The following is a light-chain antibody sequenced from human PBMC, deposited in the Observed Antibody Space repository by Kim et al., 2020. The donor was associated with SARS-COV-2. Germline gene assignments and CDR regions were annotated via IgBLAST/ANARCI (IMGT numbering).Light chain of an antibody. Sequence: DIWMTQSPATLSVSPGDRATLSCRVSQDVGVDLAWYQQTPGQAPRLLIYHASTRATDVPARFSGSGSGTDFTLTISSLQSEDFVFYYCHQYNTRPPWTFGEGTKVDIK. J-gene: IGKJ1*01. V-gene: IGKV3-15*01. CDR1: QDVGVD. CDR3: HQYNTRPPWT. CDR2: HAS.